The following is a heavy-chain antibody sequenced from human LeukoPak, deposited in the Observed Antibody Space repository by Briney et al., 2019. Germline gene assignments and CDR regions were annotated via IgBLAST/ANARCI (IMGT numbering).Heavy chain of an antibody. CDR2: IFYSGNT. J-gene: IGHJ3*02. CDR1: GASISSSDYS. D-gene: IGHD2-2*03. CDR3: ARDQGGYCSSTSCLNAFDI. V-gene: IGHV4-31*03. Sequence: SETLSLTCTVSGASISSSDYSLNWIRQRPGKGLEWIGCIFYSGNTYYNPSLKSRSTLSVDTSNNHFSLRLSSVTAADTAVYYCARDQGGYCSSTSCLNAFDIWGQGTMVTVFS.